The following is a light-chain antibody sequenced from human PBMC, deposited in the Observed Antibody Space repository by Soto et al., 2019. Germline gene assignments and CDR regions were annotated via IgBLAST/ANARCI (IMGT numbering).Light chain of an antibody. V-gene: IGLV2-14*01. CDR1: SSDVGGYNY. CDR2: DVS. CDR3: SSYTSSSRYV. Sequence: QSALTQPASVSGSPGQSITISCTGTSSDVGGYNYVSWYQQHPGKAPKLMIYDVSNRPSGVSNRFSGSKSGNTASLTISGLQAEEEADYYCSSYTSSSRYVFGTGTKVTVL. J-gene: IGLJ1*01.